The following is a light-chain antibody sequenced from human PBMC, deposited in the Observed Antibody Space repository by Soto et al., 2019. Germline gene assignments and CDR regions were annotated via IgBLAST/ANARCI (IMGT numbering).Light chain of an antibody. CDR2: GGS. J-gene: IGKJ5*01. CDR1: QGICRF. CDR3: QQVHSYPRT. Sequence: IQVTQSPSSLSASVGDRVNVTCRASQGICRFLAGYQQRPVKAPKLLIYGGSTVPSGVPSRFSGTGSGIDFTLTISSLQPEDFATYYCQQVHSYPRTFGQGTRLEIK. V-gene: IGKV1-9*01.